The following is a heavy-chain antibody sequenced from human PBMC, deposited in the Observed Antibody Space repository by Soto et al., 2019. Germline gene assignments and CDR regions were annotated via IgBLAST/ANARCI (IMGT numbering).Heavy chain of an antibody. CDR1: GFTFSSYS. CDR2: ISSSSSTI. J-gene: IGHJ6*02. D-gene: IGHD3-10*01. CDR3: AREVPQNYGSYHGGKDV. Sequence: PEGSLRLSCAASGFTFSSYSMNWVRQAPGKGLARVSYISSSSSTIYYADSVKGRFTISRDNAKNSLYLQMNSLRDEDTAVYYCAREVPQNYGSYHGGKDVWGQGTTVTVSS. V-gene: IGHV3-48*02.